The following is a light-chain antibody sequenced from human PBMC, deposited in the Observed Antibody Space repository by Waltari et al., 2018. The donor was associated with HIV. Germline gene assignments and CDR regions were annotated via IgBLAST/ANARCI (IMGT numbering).Light chain of an antibody. V-gene: IGKV3-15*01. J-gene: IGKJ5*01. CDR1: QSVKNN. CDR2: GAS. Sequence: EIVMTQSPATLSVSPGERATLSCGASQSVKNNLAWYQQKPGQAPRLLIYGASTRATGIPARFSGSGSVAEFTLTINSLQSEDFAVYYCQQDHDWPPITFGQGTRLEIK. CDR3: QQDHDWPPIT.